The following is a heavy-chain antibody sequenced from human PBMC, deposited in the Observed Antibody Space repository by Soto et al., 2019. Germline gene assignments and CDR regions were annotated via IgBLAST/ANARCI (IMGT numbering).Heavy chain of an antibody. V-gene: IGHV2-5*01. J-gene: IGHJ4*02. CDR1: GFSLSTIGVG. CDR2: IYWNDDK. Sequence: QITLKESGPTLVKPTQPLTLTCTFSGFSLSTIGVGVGWIRQPPGTAREWLALIYWNDDKRYSPYLKSRLTITMDNSNNQVVLTMTNLDPVDTATYYFARSIGGSDRRSPFYYWGQGTLFTVSS. CDR3: ARSIGGSDRRSPFYY. D-gene: IGHD3-16*02.